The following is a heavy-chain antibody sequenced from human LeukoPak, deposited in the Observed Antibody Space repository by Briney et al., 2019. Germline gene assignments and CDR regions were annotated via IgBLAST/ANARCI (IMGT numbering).Heavy chain of an antibody. CDR3: ASAHKERPAAIRVPFDY. D-gene: IGHD2-2*02. Sequence: ASVKVSCKASGYTFTGYYMHWVRQAPGQGLEWMGWITPNSGGTNYAQKFQGRVTMTRDTSISTAYMELSRLRSDDTAVYYCASAHKERPAAIRVPFDYWGQGTLVTVSS. CDR1: GYTFTGYY. V-gene: IGHV1-2*02. J-gene: IGHJ4*02. CDR2: ITPNSGGT.